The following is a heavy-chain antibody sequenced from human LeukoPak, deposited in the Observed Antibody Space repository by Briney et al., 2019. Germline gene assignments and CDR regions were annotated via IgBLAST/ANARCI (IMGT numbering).Heavy chain of an antibody. J-gene: IGHJ6*02. V-gene: IGHV3-30-3*01. Sequence: GGSLRHSCAASGFTFSSYAMHWVRQAPGKGLEWVAVISYDGSNKYYADSVKGRFTISRDNSKNTLYLQMNSLRAEDTAVYYCARAIFGVVIHYYYYGMDVWGQGTTVTVSS. CDR2: ISYDGSNK. CDR1: GFTFSSYA. CDR3: ARAIFGVVIHYYYYGMDV. D-gene: IGHD3-3*01.